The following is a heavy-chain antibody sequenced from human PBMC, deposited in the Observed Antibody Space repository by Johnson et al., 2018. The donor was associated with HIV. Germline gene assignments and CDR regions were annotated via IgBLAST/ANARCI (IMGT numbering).Heavy chain of an antibody. Sequence: VQLVESGGGVVQPGGSLRLSCATSGFTFDDYGMSWVRQAPGTGLEWVSGINWNGGSTGSADSVKGLFTISRDHAKNSLYLQMNSLRAEDTAVYYCARYSSSWYHAFDIWGQGTMVTVSS. D-gene: IGHD6-13*01. J-gene: IGHJ3*02. V-gene: IGHV3-20*04. CDR2: INWNGGST. CDR1: GFTFDDYG. CDR3: ARYSSSWYHAFDI.